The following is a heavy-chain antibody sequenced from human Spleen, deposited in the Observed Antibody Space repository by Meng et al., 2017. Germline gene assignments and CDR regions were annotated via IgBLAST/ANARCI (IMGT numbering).Heavy chain of an antibody. CDR3: AKDYVESTIRGDAFQM. Sequence: GESLKISCAASGFTVSSHYMCWVRQAPGKGLEWVSVIYRDGATDSADSVKGRFTISRDTSKNTLYLQMNSLRAEDTAVYYCAKDYVESTIRGDAFQMWGQGTVVTVSS. CDR1: GFTVSSHY. CDR2: IYRDGAT. V-gene: IGHV3-53*01. J-gene: IGHJ3*02. D-gene: IGHD5/OR15-5a*01.